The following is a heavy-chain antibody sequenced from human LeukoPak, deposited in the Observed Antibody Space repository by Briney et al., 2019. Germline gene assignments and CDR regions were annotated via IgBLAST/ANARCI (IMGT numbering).Heavy chain of an antibody. J-gene: IGHJ5*02. V-gene: IGHV3-7*03. D-gene: IGHD3-10*01. CDR1: GFSFSSYW. Sequence: HPGGSLRLSCAASGFSFSSYWMSWVRQAPGKGLEWVANIKQDESEKYYVDSVKGRFTISRDNAKNSLYLQMNSLRAEDTAVYYCAKGIGNSASVRGEPFRDCFDPWGQGTLVTVSS. CDR3: AKGIGNSASVRGEPFRDCFDP. CDR2: IKQDESEK.